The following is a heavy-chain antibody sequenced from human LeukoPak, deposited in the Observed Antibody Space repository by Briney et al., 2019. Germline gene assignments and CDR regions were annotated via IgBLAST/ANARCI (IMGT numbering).Heavy chain of an antibody. CDR1: GYSFTNYW. V-gene: IGHV5-51*01. J-gene: IGHJ4*02. CDR3: ARVLYVAYYFDY. CDR2: ISPGDSET. D-gene: IGHD2-8*01. Sequence: ESLKISCKTSGYSFTNYWIGWVRQMPGKGLEWMGIISPGDSETKYSPSFQGQVTISADKSISTAYLQWSSLKASDTAMYYCARVLYVAYYFDYWGQGTLVTVSS.